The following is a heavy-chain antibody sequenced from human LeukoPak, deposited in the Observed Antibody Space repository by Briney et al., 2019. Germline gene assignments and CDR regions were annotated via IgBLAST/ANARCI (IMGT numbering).Heavy chain of an antibody. J-gene: IGHJ6*02. Sequence: GGSLRLSCAASGFTFSSYWMHWVRQAPGKGLVWVSRIKSDGTSTSYADSVKGRFTISRDNARDTLYLQMNSLRVEDMAVYYCARDHVRASQHGYYGMDVWGQGTTVTVSS. D-gene: IGHD2-2*01. V-gene: IGHV3-74*01. CDR1: GFTFSSYW. CDR3: ARDHVRASQHGYYGMDV. CDR2: IKSDGTST.